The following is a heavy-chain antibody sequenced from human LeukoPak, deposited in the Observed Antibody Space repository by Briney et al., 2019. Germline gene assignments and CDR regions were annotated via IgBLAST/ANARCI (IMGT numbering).Heavy chain of an antibody. J-gene: IGHJ5*02. D-gene: IGHD1-20*01. CDR2: IYPGDSDT. V-gene: IGHV5-51*01. Sequence: GESLKISCKGSGYSFTSYWIGWVRQMPGKGLEWMGIIYPGDSDTRYSPSFQGQVTISADKSISTAYLQWSSLKASDTAMYYCARRTSNPITLKAMLDPWGQGTLVTVSS. CDR3: ARRTSNPITLKAMLDP. CDR1: GYSFTSYW.